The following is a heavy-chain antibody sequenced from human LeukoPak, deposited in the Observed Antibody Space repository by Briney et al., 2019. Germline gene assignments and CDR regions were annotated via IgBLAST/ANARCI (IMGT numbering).Heavy chain of an antibody. CDR1: GFTFTTYW. V-gene: IGHV3-74*01. D-gene: IGHD5-18*01. CDR2: ISTDGTST. J-gene: IGHJ4*02. CDR3: ARARAYSYGYSDY. Sequence: PGGSLRLSCVASGFTFTTYWMYWVRQAPGKGLVWVSRISTDGTSTSYADSVKGRFTISRDNAKNTLYLQMNSLRAEDTALYYCARARAYSYGYSDYWGQGTLVTVSS.